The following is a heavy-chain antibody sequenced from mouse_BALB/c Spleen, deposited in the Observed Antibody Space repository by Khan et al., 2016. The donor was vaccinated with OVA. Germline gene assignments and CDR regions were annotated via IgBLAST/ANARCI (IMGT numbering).Heavy chain of an antibody. CDR3: ARGGITTGYFDY. D-gene: IGHD1-1*01. CDR1: GYTFTSYW. Sequence: QVQLKQSRTELARPGASVKLSCKASGYTFTSYWMQWVKQRPGQGLEWIGAVYPGDGNTRYTQKFKGKATLTADKSSSTAYIQLSSLASEDSAVYYCARGGITTGYFDYWGQGTTLTVSS. J-gene: IGHJ2*01. V-gene: IGHV1-87*01. CDR2: VYPGDGNT.